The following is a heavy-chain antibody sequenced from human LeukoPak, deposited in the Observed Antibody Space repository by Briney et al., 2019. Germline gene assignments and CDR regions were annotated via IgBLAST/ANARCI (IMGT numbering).Heavy chain of an antibody. Sequence: PSETLSLTCAVYGGSFSGYYWSWIRQPPGKGLEWIGEINHSGSTNYNPSLKSRVTISVDTSKNQFSLKLSSVTAADTAVYYCGRYLKPSALSAFDIWGQGTMVTVSS. D-gene: IGHD2-2*01. J-gene: IGHJ3*02. CDR3: GRYLKPSALSAFDI. CDR1: GGSFSGYY. V-gene: IGHV4-34*01. CDR2: INHSGST.